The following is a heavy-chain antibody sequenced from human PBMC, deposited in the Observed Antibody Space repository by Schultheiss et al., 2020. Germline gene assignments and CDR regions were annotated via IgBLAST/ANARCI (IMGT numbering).Heavy chain of an antibody. CDR2: ISWDGGST. CDR3: ARDRVAEPYYYGMDV. D-gene: IGHD2-21*01. J-gene: IGHJ6*02. CDR1: GFTFDDYT. V-gene: IGHV3-43*01. Sequence: GGSLRLSCAASGFTFDDYTMHWVRQAPGKGLEWVSLISWDGGSTYYADSVKGRFTISRDNSKNTLYLQMNSLRAEDTAVYYCARDRVAEPYYYGMDVWGQGTTVTVSS.